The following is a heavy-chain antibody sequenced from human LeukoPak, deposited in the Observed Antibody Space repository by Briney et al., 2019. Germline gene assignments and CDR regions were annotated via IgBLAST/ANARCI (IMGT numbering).Heavy chain of an antibody. CDR2: IKEDGSEE. J-gene: IGHJ4*02. CDR1: GFTFSIYW. Sequence: GGSLRLSCTASGFTFSIYWMSWVRQAPGKVLEWVASIKEDGSEEHYVDSVKGRFTISRDNARNSVHVQMNSLRAEDTAVYFCARIRPGNYFDYWGQGALVTVSS. D-gene: IGHD6-6*01. CDR3: ARIRPGNYFDY. V-gene: IGHV3-7*01.